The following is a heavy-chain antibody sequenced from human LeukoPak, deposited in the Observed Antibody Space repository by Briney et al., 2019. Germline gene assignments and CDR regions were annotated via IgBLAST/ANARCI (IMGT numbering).Heavy chain of an antibody. D-gene: IGHD2-2*01. Sequence: SETLSLTCAVYGGSFSGYYWSWIRQPPGKGLGWIGEINHSGSTNYNPSLKSRVTISVDTSKNQFSLKLSSVTAADTAVYYCARGYCSSTSCYLYYFDYWGQGTLVTVSS. V-gene: IGHV4-34*01. CDR3: ARGYCSSTSCYLYYFDY. CDR2: INHSGST. J-gene: IGHJ4*02. CDR1: GGSFSGYY.